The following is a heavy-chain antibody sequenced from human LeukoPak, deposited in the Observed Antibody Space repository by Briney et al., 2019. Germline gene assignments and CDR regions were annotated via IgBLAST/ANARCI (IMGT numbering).Heavy chain of an antibody. CDR2: IKQDGSEK. D-gene: IGHD1-14*01. CDR3: ARPNPAFGY. V-gene: IGHV3-7*01. J-gene: IGHJ4*02. CDR1: GLIFSSYC. Sequence: GGSLRLSCAASGLIFSSYCMSWVRQAPGKGLEWVANIKQDGSEKYYVDSVKGRFTISRDNAKNSLYLQMNSLRAEDMAVYYCARPNPAFGYWGQGTLVTVSS.